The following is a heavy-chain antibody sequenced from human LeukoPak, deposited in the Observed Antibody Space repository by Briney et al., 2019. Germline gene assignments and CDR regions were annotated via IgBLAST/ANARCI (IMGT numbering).Heavy chain of an antibody. V-gene: IGHV3-21*01. CDR3: ARDPYSGGYGAYYYYYMDL. D-gene: IGHD1-26*01. Sequence: KTGGSLRLSCAVSGFTFSTYNMNWVRQAPGKGLEWVSSITSTSTYIYYADSVKGRFTISRDNAKNSLYLQMNGLRVEDTAVYYCARDPYSGGYGAYYYYYMDLWGKGTTVTISS. CDR2: ITSTSTYI. CDR1: GFTFSTYN. J-gene: IGHJ6*03.